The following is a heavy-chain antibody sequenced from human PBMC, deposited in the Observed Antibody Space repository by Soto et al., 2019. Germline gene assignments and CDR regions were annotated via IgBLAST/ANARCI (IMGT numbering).Heavy chain of an antibody. D-gene: IGHD6-19*01. V-gene: IGHV3-30*18. CDR1: GITFSTFG. CDR3: AKEIAVAGDLDY. CDR2: ISSDGQTK. Sequence: GGSLRLSCAVSGITFSTFGIHWVRQAPGKGLEWVGVISSDGQTKYYADSVKGRFTISRDNSKNTLYLQMDSLRPEDTAVYYCAKEIAVAGDLDYWGHGTLVTVSS. J-gene: IGHJ4*01.